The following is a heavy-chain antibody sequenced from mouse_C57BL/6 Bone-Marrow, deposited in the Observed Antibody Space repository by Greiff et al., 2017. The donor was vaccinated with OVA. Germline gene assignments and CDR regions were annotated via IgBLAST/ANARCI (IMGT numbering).Heavy chain of an antibody. J-gene: IGHJ2*01. CDR1: GYTFTSYW. V-gene: IGHV1-64*01. D-gene: IGHD1-1*01. CDR2: IHPNSGST. Sequence: QVQLQQPGAELVKPGASVKLSCKASGYTFTSYWMHWLKQRPGQGLEWIGMIHPNSGSTNYNEKFKSKATLTVDKSSSTAYMQLSSLTSEDSAVYYCARRGITTVVAEVYYFDYWGQGTTLTVSS. CDR3: ARRGITTVVAEVYYFDY.